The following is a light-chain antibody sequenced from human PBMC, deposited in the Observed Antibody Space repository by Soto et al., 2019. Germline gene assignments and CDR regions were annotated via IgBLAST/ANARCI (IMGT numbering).Light chain of an antibody. CDR2: RNN. CDR1: SSSIESNY. Sequence: QSVLTQPPSASGTPGQRVTISCSGTSSSIESNYVYWYQQLPGTAPRLLIYRNNQRPSGVPDRFSGSKSGTSASLAISALRTEDEADYYCTVWDHSLRGRLFGGGTKLTVL. J-gene: IGLJ2*01. V-gene: IGLV1-47*01. CDR3: TVWDHSLRGRL.